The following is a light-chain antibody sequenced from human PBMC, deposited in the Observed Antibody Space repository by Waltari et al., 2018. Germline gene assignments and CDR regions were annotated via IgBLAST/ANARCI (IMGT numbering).Light chain of an antibody. CDR2: HAS. J-gene: IGKJ1*01. V-gene: IGKV3-20*01. CDR3: QHYVSLPAT. Sequence: DIVLTQSPATLSFSPGESATLSCRASQSISKYLAWYQQKPGQAPRLLIYHASSRSTGIPDRFSGSGFGTDFSLTISRLEPEDFAVYYCQHYVSLPATFGQGTKLEIK. CDR1: QSISKY.